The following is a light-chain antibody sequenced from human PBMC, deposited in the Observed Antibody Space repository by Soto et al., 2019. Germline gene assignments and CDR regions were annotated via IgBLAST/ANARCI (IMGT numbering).Light chain of an antibody. J-gene: IGLJ2*01. CDR3: TSYTTSSTLV. CDR1: SSDIGTYNS. CDR2: DVT. Sequence: QSALTQPASVSGSPGQSITISCTGTSSDIGTYNSVSWYQQHAGKVPKLMIYDVTNRPSGVSDRFSGSKSGNTASLTISGLQAEDEADYSCTSYTTSSTLVFGGGTKVTVL. V-gene: IGLV2-14*01.